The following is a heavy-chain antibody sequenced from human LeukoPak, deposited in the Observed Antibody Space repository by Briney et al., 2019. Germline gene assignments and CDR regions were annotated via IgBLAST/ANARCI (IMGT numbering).Heavy chain of an antibody. Sequence: GGSLRLSCVASVFTHSSYVMHWVGPAPGKGLAGVAFIRYEGSNKYYADSVKGRFTISRDNSKNTLYLQMNSLRAEDTAVYYCASILGYCSGGSCPWKFGWFDPWGQGTLVTVSS. J-gene: IGHJ5*02. CDR2: IRYEGSNK. V-gene: IGHV3-30*02. CDR3: ASILGYCSGGSCPWKFGWFDP. CDR1: VFTHSSYV. D-gene: IGHD2-15*01.